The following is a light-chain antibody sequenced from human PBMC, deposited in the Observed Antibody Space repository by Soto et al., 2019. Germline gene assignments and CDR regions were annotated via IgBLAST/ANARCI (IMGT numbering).Light chain of an antibody. CDR3: QQRYNWPNT. J-gene: IGKJ2*01. Sequence: EIVLTQSPATLSLSPGERATLSCRTSQSVGTYLAWYQHNPGQAPRLLIYDASNRATGIPARFSGSGSGTDFTLTISSPEPEDFAVYYCQQRYNWPNTFGQGTMLEIK. CDR1: QSVGTY. CDR2: DAS. V-gene: IGKV3-11*01.